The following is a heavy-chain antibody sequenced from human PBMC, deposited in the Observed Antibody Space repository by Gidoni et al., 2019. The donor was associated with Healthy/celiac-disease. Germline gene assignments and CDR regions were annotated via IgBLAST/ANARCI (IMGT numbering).Heavy chain of an antibody. CDR2: IIPIFGTA. CDR1: AATFSSYA. CDR3: ARVIGVKFGHFDY. V-gene: IGHV1-69*01. J-gene: IGHJ4*02. D-gene: IGHD7-27*01. Sequence: QVQLVQSGAEVTKPGSSVKVSCMHSAATFSSYAISWVGQAPGPGLGWMGGIIPIFGTANYAQKFQGRVTITADESTSTAYMELSSLRSEDTAVYYCARVIGVKFGHFDYWGQGTLVAVSS.